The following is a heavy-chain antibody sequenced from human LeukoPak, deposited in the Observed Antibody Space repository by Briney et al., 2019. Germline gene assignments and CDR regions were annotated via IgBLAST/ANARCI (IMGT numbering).Heavy chain of an antibody. CDR2: INPNSGGT. CDR3: ARGGQVGSSSYYYYYGMDV. CDR1: GYTFTGYY. D-gene: IGHD6-13*01. V-gene: IGHV1-2*04. Sequence: ASVKVSCKASGYTFTGYYMRWVRQAPGQGLEWMGWINPNSGGTNYAQKFQGWVTMTRDTSISTAYMELSRLRSDDTAVYYCARGGQVGSSSYYYYYGMDVWGQGTTVTVSS. J-gene: IGHJ6*02.